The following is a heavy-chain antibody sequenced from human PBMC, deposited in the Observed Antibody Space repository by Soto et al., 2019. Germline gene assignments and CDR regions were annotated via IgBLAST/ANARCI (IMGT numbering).Heavy chain of an antibody. Sequence: QVQLVQSGAEVKKPGSSVKVSCTASGGTFSSYTISGVRQAPGQGLEWMGRIIHILGIANYAQKFQGRVTITADKPTSTAYMELSSLRYEDTAVYYCARCVDSTKPGRSEYFQHWGQGTLVTVSS. CDR2: IIHILGIA. CDR1: GGTFSSYT. J-gene: IGHJ1*01. D-gene: IGHD6-13*01. V-gene: IGHV1-69*02. CDR3: ARCVDSTKPGRSEYFQH.